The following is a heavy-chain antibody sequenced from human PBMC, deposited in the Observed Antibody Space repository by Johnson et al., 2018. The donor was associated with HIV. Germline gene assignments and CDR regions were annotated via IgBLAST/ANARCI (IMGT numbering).Heavy chain of an antibody. Sequence: QVQLVESGGGVVQPGRSLRLSCAASGFTFSRYGMHWVRQAPGKGLEWVAVIWYDGSNKYYADSVKVRFTISRDNTKNTLFLEMNSLRPEDTAVYYCVKERQRVRSFDIWGHGTMVTVSS. CDR3: VKERQRVRSFDI. J-gene: IGHJ3*02. CDR1: GFTFSRYG. CDR2: IWYDGSNK. V-gene: IGHV3-33*03. D-gene: IGHD6-6*01.